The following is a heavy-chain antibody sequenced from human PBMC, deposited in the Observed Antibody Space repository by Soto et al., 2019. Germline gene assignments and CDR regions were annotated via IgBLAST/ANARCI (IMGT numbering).Heavy chain of an antibody. CDR3: ARITYDSSGYARFAY. CDR2: INPNSGGT. J-gene: IGHJ4*02. V-gene: IGHV1-2*02. D-gene: IGHD3-22*01. Sequence: PAASVKVSCKASGYTFTGYYMHWVRQAPGQGLEWMGWINPNSGGTNYAQKFQGRVTMTRDTSISTAYMELSRLRSDDTAVYYCARITYDSSGYARFAYWGQGTLVTVSS. CDR1: GYTFTGYY.